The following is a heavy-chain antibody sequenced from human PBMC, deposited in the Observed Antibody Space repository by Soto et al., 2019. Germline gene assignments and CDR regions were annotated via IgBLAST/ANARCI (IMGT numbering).Heavy chain of an antibody. J-gene: IGHJ4*02. D-gene: IGHD6-19*01. CDR3: AKDGVAVADYYFDY. CDR1: GFTFSSYG. CDR2: ISYDGSNK. V-gene: IGHV3-30*18. Sequence: QVQLVESGGGVVQPGSSLRLSCAASGFTFSSYGMHWVRQAPGKGLEWVAVISYDGSNKYYADSVKGRFTISRDNSKNTLYLQMNSLRAEDTAVYYCAKDGVAVADYYFDYWGQGTLVTVSS.